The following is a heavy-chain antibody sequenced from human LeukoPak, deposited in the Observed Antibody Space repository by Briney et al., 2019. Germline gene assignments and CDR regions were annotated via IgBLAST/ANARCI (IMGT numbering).Heavy chain of an antibody. V-gene: IGHV1-18*01. CDR3: ARDNLGASTFDY. J-gene: IGHJ4*02. CDR2: ISAYNGNT. CDR1: GYTFTSYG. Sequence: ASVKVSCKASGYTFTSYGISWVRQAPGQGLEWMGWISAYNGNTNYAQTLQGRVTMTTDTSTSTAYMELRSLRPDDTAVYYCARDNLGASTFDYWGQGTLVTVSS. D-gene: IGHD1-26*01.